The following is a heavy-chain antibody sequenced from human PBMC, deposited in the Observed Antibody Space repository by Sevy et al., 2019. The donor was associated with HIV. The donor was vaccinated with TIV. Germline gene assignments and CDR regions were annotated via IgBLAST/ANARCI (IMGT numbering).Heavy chain of an antibody. D-gene: IGHD3-22*01. CDR1: GFPFNYYA. J-gene: IGHJ4*02. V-gene: IGHV3-48*02. CDR3: ARERGTYYDTSSYPYLLEAGFDY. CDR2: INSESDTM. Sequence: GGSLRLSCVASGFPFNYYAMNWVRQAPGKGLEWILYINSESDTMYYGDSVKGRFTISRDNAKNSLYLQMNSLRDEDTAVYYCARERGTYYDTSSYPYLLEAGFDYWGQGTLVTVSS.